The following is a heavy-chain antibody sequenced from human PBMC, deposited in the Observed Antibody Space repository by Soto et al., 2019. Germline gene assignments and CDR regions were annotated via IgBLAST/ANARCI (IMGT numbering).Heavy chain of an antibody. V-gene: IGHV3-30*18. CDR2: ISYDGSNK. CDR3: AKDLGWVVVVAATAIDY. J-gene: IGHJ4*02. CDR1: GFTFSSYV. D-gene: IGHD2-15*01. Sequence: PGGSLSLCCAASGFTFSSYVMRWVRPAPGKGLEWVAVISYDGSNKYYADSVKGRFTISRDNSKSTLYLQMNSLRAEDTAVYYCAKDLGWVVVVAATAIDYWGQGTLVTVSS.